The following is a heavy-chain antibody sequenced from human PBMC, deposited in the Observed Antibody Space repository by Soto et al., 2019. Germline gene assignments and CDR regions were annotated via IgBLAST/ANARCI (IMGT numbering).Heavy chain of an antibody. Sequence: QVQLQESGPGLVKPSETLSLTCTVSGGSISSYYWSWIRQPPGKGLEWIGYIYYSGSTNYNPSLKSRVTISVDTSKNQFSLKLSSVTAADTAVYYCARGLSSGSASFWFDPWGQGTLVTVSS. V-gene: IGHV4-59*01. CDR3: ARGLSSGSASFWFDP. CDR2: IYYSGST. D-gene: IGHD2-8*02. J-gene: IGHJ5*02. CDR1: GGSISSYY.